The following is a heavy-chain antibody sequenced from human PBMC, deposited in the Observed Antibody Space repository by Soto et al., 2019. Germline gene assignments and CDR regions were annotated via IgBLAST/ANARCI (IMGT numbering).Heavy chain of an antibody. D-gene: IGHD3-3*01. CDR1: GYTFTSYG. Sequence: QVQLVQSGAEVKKPGASVKVSCKAYGYTFTSYGISWVRQAPGQGLEWMGWMSAYNGNTNYAQKLQGRVTMTTDTSTSTAYMELRSLRSDDTAVYYCARVDDFWSGYTPTRFDPWGQGTLVTVSS. J-gene: IGHJ5*02. V-gene: IGHV1-18*01. CDR2: MSAYNGNT. CDR3: ARVDDFWSGYTPTRFDP.